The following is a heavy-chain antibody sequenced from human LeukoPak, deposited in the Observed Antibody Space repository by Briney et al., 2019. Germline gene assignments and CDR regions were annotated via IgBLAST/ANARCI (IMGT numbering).Heavy chain of an antibody. CDR2: IFSNDEK. Sequence: SGPVLVKPTETLTLTCTVSGFSLSTPRMGVSWIRQPPGKALEWVAHIFSNDEKSYNTSLKSRLALSRDTSKGQVVLTMTNMDPVDTGTYYCARIHSYYYDASGCYFASYFDFWGRGTLVSVSS. D-gene: IGHD3-22*01. CDR1: GFSLSTPRMG. J-gene: IGHJ2*01. V-gene: IGHV2-26*01. CDR3: ARIHSYYYDASGCYFASYFDF.